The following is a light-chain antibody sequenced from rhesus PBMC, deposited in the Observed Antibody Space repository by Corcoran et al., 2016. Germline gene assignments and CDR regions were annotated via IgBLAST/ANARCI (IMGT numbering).Light chain of an antibody. CDR3: RQGYETPWT. Sequence: DIQMTQSPSSLSASVGDRVTITCRASQGISDHLSWYQQKPGKPPKRLIYDVSRLESGVPSRFRGSGSGTEFTLTISSLQPEDFATYSCRQGYETPWTFGQGTKGEIK. CDR2: DVS. J-gene: IGKJ1*01. V-gene: IGKV1-36*02. CDR1: QGISDH.